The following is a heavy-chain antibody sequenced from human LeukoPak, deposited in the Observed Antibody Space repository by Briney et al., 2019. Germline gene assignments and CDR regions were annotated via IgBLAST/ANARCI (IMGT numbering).Heavy chain of an antibody. CDR2: ISWNSGSI. Sequence: GGSLRLSCAASGFTFDDYAMHWVRQAPGKGLEWVSGISWNSGSIGYADSVKGRFTISRDNAKNTLYLQMNSLRAEDTAVYYCARVTAHSRPGAFDIWGQGTMVTVSS. J-gene: IGHJ3*02. CDR1: GFTFDDYA. V-gene: IGHV3-9*01. D-gene: IGHD3-22*01. CDR3: ARVTAHSRPGAFDI.